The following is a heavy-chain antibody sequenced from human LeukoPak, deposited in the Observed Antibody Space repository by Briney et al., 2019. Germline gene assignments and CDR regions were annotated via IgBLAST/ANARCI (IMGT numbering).Heavy chain of an antibody. CDR2: IYPGDSDT. CDR1: GYSFTSYW. Sequence: GESLKISCKGSGYSFTSYWIGWVRQMPGKGLEWMGIIYPGDSDTRYSPSFQGQVTISADKSISTAYLQWSSLKASDTAMYYCARHRDSSGRGDYYHYMDVWGKGTTVTVSS. J-gene: IGHJ6*03. V-gene: IGHV5-51*01. D-gene: IGHD6-19*01. CDR3: ARHRDSSGRGDYYHYMDV.